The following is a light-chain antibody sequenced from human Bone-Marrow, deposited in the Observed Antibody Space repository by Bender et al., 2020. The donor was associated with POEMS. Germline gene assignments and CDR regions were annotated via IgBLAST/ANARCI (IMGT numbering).Light chain of an antibody. CDR2: DVS. CDR1: KSDVGGYNY. CDR3: SSYTNSNTWV. J-gene: IGLJ3*02. V-gene: IGLV2-14*03. Sequence: QSALTQPRSVSGSPGQSVTISCTGTKSDVGGYNYVSWYQQHPGNAPKVVIYDVSNRPSGVSNRFSGSKSGNTASLTISGLQAEDEADYYCSSYTNSNTWVFGGGTKLTVL.